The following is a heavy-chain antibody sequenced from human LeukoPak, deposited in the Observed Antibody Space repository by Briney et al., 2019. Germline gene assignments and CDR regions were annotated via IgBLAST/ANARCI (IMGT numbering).Heavy chain of an antibody. Sequence: GGFLRLSCAASGFTFSNFLMTWVRQAPGKGPEWVSAISGSGGDTYYADSVKGRFTISRDNSKNTLYLQMNSLRAEDTAVYYCAKKGATTGDFDYWGQGTLVTVSS. CDR1: GFTFSNFL. D-gene: IGHD1-26*01. CDR3: AKKGATTGDFDY. J-gene: IGHJ4*02. CDR2: ISGSGGDT. V-gene: IGHV3-23*01.